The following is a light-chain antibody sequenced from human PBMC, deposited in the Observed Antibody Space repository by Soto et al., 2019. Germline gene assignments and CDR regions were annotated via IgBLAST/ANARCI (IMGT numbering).Light chain of an antibody. J-gene: IGLJ2*01. CDR1: SRDIGVYNY. V-gene: IGLV2-14*03. Sequence: QSVLTQPASVSGSLGQSITISCSGSSRDIGVYNYVSWYQQYPGTAPKLIIFDVSNRPSGVSDRFSGSKSGSTASLTISGLQAEDEADYYCQTWGTGFQVFGGGTKLTVL. CDR2: DVS. CDR3: QTWGTGFQV.